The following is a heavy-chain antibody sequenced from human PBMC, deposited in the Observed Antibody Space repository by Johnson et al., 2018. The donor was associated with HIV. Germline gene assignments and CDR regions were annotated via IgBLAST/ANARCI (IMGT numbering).Heavy chain of an antibody. CDR2: ITVVGVNP. V-gene: IGHV3-23*04. J-gene: IGHJ3*02. CDR1: EFPFSNKP. CDR3: AKDLTYVIAALDI. Sequence: VQLVESGGGVVQPGSSLGPPCPASEFPFSNKPITGFRRAPGKGLGGVSSITVVGVNPSDADSVKGRFTISRDISKNTLYLQMNSLTAEDTALYYCAKDLTYVIAALDIWGQGTVVTVSS. D-gene: IGHD3-10*02.